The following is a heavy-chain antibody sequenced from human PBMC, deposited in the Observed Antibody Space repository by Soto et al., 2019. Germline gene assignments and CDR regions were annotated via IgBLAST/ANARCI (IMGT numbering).Heavy chain of an antibody. Sequence: EVQLLESGGGLVQPGVSLRLSGGVSGFTFGSYAMSWLRQATATGPEWVAILRGNGFTTYYADSVKGRFTISVDNCKSSLFLQLNSLRADDAGVYYCARPLRASLTFFYYMDVWGRVTCVTVAS. V-gene: IGHV3-23*01. CDR3: ARPLRASLTFFYYMDV. D-gene: IGHD2-2*01. CDR2: LRGNGFTT. CDR1: GFTFGSYA. J-gene: IGHJ6*03.